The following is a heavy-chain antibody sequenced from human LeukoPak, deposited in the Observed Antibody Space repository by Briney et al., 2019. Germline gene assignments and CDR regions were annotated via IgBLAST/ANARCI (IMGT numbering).Heavy chain of an antibody. J-gene: IGHJ6*04. Sequence: GESLKISCKGSGSSFTSYWISWVRQMPGKGLEWMGRIDPSDSYTNYSPSFQGHVTISADKSISTAYLQWSSLKASDTAMYYCARGDCSGGSCYGDFYYGMDVWGKGTTVTVSS. CDR2: IDPSDSYT. D-gene: IGHD2-15*01. CDR1: GSSFTSYW. CDR3: ARGDCSGGSCYGDFYYGMDV. V-gene: IGHV5-10-1*01.